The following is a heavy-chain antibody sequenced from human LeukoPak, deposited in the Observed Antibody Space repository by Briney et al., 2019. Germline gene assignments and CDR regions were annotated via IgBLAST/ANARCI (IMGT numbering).Heavy chain of an antibody. CDR2: TYYRSTWYN. CDR3: ARRLTQCDCFDP. J-gene: IGHJ5*02. Sequence: SQTLSLTCAISGDSVSSNSVTWNWIRQSPSRGLEWLGRTYYRSTWYNDYAVSVRGRITVNPDTSKNQFSLHLNSVAPEDTAAYYCARRLTQCDCFDPWGQGILVTVSS. D-gene: IGHD2-21*02. CDR1: GDSVSSNSVT. V-gene: IGHV6-1*01.